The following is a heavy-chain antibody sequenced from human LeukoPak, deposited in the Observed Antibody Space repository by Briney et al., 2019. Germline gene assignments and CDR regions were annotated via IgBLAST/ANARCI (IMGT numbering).Heavy chain of an antibody. CDR3: ARAGQQQLVLDY. Sequence: PSETLSLTCTVSGGSISSYYWSWIRQPPGKGLEWIRYIYYSGSTNYNPSLKSRVTISVDTSKNQFSLKLSSVTAADTAVCYCARAGQQQLVLDYWGQGTLVTVSS. J-gene: IGHJ4*02. D-gene: IGHD6-13*01. CDR1: GGSISSYY. V-gene: IGHV4-59*01. CDR2: IYYSGST.